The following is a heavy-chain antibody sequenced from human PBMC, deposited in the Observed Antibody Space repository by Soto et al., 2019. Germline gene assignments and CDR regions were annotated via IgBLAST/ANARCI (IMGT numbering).Heavy chain of an antibody. D-gene: IGHD6-6*01. CDR1: GFTLSGYA. J-gene: IGHJ6*03. CDR2: ISSNGVGT. V-gene: IGHV3-64*01. CDR3: ARRARPDFYYMAV. Sequence: GEALRLSGPASGFTLSGYAMDWVRQAPGKGLEYVSGISSNGVGTYYANSVQGRFTISRDNSKNTVYLQMGSLRPEDMAVYYCARRARPDFYYMAVWGKGTTVTVSS.